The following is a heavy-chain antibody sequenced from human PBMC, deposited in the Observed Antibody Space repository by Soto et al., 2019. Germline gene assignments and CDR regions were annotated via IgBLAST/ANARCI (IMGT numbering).Heavy chain of an antibody. Sequence: GESLQISCKGSGYSFTSYWIGWVRQMPGKGLEWMGIIYPGDSNTRYSPSLQGQVTISVDKSISTAYLQWSSLKASDTAMYYCARPAGVDTTMGPDAVDIWGQGTMVTVSS. CDR3: ARPAGVDTTMGPDAVDI. CDR1: GYSFTSYW. J-gene: IGHJ3*02. V-gene: IGHV5-51*01. D-gene: IGHD5-18*01. CDR2: IYPGDSNT.